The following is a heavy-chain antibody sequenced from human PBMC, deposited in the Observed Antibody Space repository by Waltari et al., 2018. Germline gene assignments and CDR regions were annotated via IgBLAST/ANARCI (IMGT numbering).Heavy chain of an antibody. V-gene: IGHV1-2*02. CDR3: ARVRIAAAGKNWFDP. Sequence: QVQLVQSGAEVKKPGASVKVSCKASGYTFTSYGISWVRQAPGQGLEWMGWINPNSGGTNYAQKFQGRVTMTRDTSISTAYMELSRLRSDDTAVYYCARVRIAAAGKNWFDPWGQGTLVTVSS. CDR2: INPNSGGT. CDR1: GYTFTSYG. D-gene: IGHD6-13*01. J-gene: IGHJ5*02.